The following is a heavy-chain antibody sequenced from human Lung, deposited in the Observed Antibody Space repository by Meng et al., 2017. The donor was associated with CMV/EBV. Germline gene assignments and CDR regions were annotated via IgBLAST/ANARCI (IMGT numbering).Heavy chain of an antibody. J-gene: IGHJ4*02. CDR3: AKVHCGATNCSRVDN. D-gene: IGHD4/OR15-4a*01. Sequence: GEXXKISCVASGFTFTGSDMAWVRQAPGKGLEWVAAIYGNGGRAYYADSVRGRFTISRDNSKNTLFVQMNSLRVEDTAVYYCAKVHCGATNCSRVDNCGQGXLVTVSS. CDR1: GFTFTGSD. CDR2: IYGNGGRA. V-gene: IGHV3-23*01.